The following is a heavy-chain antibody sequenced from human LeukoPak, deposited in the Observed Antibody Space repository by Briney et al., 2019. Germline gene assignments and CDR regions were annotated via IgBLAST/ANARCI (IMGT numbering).Heavy chain of an antibody. CDR2: ISGSGGST. Sequence: GGSLRLSCAASGFTFSAYWMSWVRQAPGKGLEWVSAISGSGGSTYYADSVKGRFTISRDNSKNTLYLQMNSLRAEDTAVYYCAKVTHYDFWSGYYNPPFDYWGQGTLVTVSS. D-gene: IGHD3-3*01. CDR3: AKVTHYDFWSGYYNPPFDY. V-gene: IGHV3-23*01. CDR1: GFTFSAYW. J-gene: IGHJ4*02.